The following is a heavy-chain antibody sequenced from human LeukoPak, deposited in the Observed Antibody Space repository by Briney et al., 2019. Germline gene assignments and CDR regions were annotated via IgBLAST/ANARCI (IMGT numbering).Heavy chain of an antibody. D-gene: IGHD7-27*01. CDR3: AKKLPGAAYYFDF. V-gene: IGHV3-23*01. CDR2: IGSGGYT. J-gene: IGHJ4*02. CDR1: GFTLSNYD. Sequence: GGSLRLSCIASGFTLSNYDMTWVRQTPGKGLEYVSSIGSGGYTFYAGSVKGRFSISRDISQNTVYLQMNSLRAEDTAMYFCAKKLPGAAYYFDFWGQGTMVTVSS.